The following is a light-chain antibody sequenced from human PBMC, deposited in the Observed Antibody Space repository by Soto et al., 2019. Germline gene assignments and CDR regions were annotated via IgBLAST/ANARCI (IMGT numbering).Light chain of an antibody. Sequence: EIVLTQSPGTLSLSPGERATLSCRASQGVTSSYLAWYQQKPGQTPRLLIYGASIRATGIPDRFSGSGSGIDFTLTISRLEPEGLAVDYCQQYYSSPHTFGGGTKVEIK. V-gene: IGKV3-20*01. CDR3: QQYYSSPHT. J-gene: IGKJ4*01. CDR2: GAS. CDR1: QGVTSSY.